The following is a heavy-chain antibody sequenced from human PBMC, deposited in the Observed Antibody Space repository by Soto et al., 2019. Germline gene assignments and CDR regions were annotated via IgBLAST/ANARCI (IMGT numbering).Heavy chain of an antibody. CDR2: IWYDGSNK. Sequence: QVQLVESGGGVVQPGRSLRLSCAVSGFTFSSYGMHWVRQAPGKGLEWVAVIWYDGSNKYYADSVKGRFTISRDNSKNTLYLQMNSLRAEDTAVYYCARDYDDILTGYYKSVWDYYYGMDVWGQGTTVTVSS. CDR3: ARDYDDILTGYYKSVWDYYYGMDV. CDR1: GFTFSSYG. J-gene: IGHJ6*02. D-gene: IGHD3-9*01. V-gene: IGHV3-33*01.